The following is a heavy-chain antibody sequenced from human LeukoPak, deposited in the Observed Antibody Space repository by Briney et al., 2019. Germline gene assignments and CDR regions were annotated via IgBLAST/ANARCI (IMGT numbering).Heavy chain of an antibody. D-gene: IGHD3-22*01. V-gene: IGHV4-59*01. J-gene: IGHJ4*02. CDR1: GGSISSYY. Sequence: SETLSLTCTVSGGSISSYYWSWIRQPPGKGLEWIGYIYYSGSTNYNPSLKSRVTISVDTSKNQFSLKLSSVTAADTAVYYCARVMGDSSGYYYYDYWGQGTLVTVSS. CDR2: IYYSGST. CDR3: ARVMGDSSGYYYYDY.